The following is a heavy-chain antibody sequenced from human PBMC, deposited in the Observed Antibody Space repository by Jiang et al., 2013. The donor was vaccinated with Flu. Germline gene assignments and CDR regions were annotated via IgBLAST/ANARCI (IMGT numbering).Heavy chain of an antibody. CDR1: GGSVSSGSYY. V-gene: IGHV4-61*01. CDR2: IHDSGST. Sequence: SGLVKPSETLSLTCTVSGGSVSSGSYYWSWIRQPPGKGLEWIGYIHDSGSTNYNPSLKSRVAISLDKPKNQFSLDLRSVTAADTALYYCARAFDSSGWYRYWYFDLWGRGTLVTVSS. J-gene: IGHJ2*01. D-gene: IGHD6-19*01. CDR3: ARAFDSSGWYRYWYFDL.